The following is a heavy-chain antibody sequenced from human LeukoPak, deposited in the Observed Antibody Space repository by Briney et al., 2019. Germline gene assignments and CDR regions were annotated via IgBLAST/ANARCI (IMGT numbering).Heavy chain of an antibody. Sequence: SETLPLTCTVSGGSISSSSYYWSWIRQPPGKGLEWIGYIYYSGSTNYNPSLKSRVTISVDTSKNQFSLKLSSVTAADTAVYYCASDLSGSYALTGWGQGTLVTVSS. CDR2: IYYSGST. CDR1: GGSISSSSYY. D-gene: IGHD1-26*01. CDR3: ASDLSGSYALTG. V-gene: IGHV4-61*01. J-gene: IGHJ4*02.